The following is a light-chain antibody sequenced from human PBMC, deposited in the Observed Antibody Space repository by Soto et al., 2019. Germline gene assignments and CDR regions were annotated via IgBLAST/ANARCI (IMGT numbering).Light chain of an antibody. Sequence: QSVLTQPPSVSAAPGQTVTISCSGSSSNIGSSYVSWYQQVPGTAPKLLVYDDNKRPSGIPDRFSGSKSGTSATLGITGLQTGDEADYYCGTRDGSLSVVVFGGGTKLTVL. CDR2: DDN. CDR1: SSNIGSSY. J-gene: IGLJ3*02. CDR3: GTRDGSLSVVV. V-gene: IGLV1-51*01.